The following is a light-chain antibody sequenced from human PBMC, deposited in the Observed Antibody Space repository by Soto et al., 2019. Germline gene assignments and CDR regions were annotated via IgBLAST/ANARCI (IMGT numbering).Light chain of an antibody. J-gene: IGLJ1*01. CDR1: SRYVGGYNY. CDR3: CSYTTSSTYV. V-gene: IGLV2-14*03. CDR2: DVN. Sequence: QACPTPPASVSGTPGKSLAISFTLTSRYVGGYNYVSWYQQHPGKAPKLMIYDVNNRPSGVSNRFSGSKSGNTASLTISGLQAEDEADYYCCSYTTSSTYVFGTGTKVTVL.